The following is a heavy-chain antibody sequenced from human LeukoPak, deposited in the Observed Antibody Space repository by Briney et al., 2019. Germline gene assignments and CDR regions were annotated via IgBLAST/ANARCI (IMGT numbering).Heavy chain of an antibody. CDR1: GFTFSSYA. Sequence: GGSLRLSCAASGFTFSSYAMSWVRQAPGKGLEWVSAISGSGGSTYYADSVKGRFTISRDNAKNSLYPQMNSLRAEDTAVYYCARDGIPDSSGYYYFDYWGQGTLVTVSS. V-gene: IGHV3-23*01. CDR3: ARDGIPDSSGYYYFDY. CDR2: ISGSGGST. D-gene: IGHD3-22*01. J-gene: IGHJ4*02.